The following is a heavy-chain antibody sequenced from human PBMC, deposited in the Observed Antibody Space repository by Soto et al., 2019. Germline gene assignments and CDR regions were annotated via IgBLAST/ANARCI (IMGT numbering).Heavy chain of an antibody. CDR2: INSDGSST. CDR3: ARVLSSPPTN. D-gene: IGHD6-19*01. Sequence: EVQVVESGGGLVQPGGSLRLSCAASGFPFSNYWMHWVRQAPGKGLVWVSRINSDGSSTSYADSVKGRFTISRDNAKNRLYRQMNSLRAEDTAVYYCARVLSSPPTNWGQGTLVTVSS. CDR1: GFPFSNYW. V-gene: IGHV3-74*01. J-gene: IGHJ4*02.